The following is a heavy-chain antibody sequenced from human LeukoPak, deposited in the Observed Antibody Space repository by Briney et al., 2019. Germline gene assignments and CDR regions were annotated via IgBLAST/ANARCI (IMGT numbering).Heavy chain of an antibody. V-gene: IGHV4-38-2*01. CDR3: ARQGRTVALDY. D-gene: IGHD6-19*01. Sequence: SETLSLTCAVSGYSISSGYYWGWIRQPPGKGLEWIGSIYHSGSTYYNPSLKSRVTISVDTSKNQFSLKLSSVTAADTAVYYCARQGRTVALDYWGQGTLVTVSS. CDR1: GYSISSGYY. CDR2: IYHSGST. J-gene: IGHJ4*02.